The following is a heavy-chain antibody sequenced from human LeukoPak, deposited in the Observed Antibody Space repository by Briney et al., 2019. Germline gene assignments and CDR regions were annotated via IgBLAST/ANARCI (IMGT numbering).Heavy chain of an antibody. J-gene: IGHJ4*02. CDR3: AKDRLWFGELTDDYFDY. CDR2: IKSDGSAT. CDR1: GFTFSTYW. V-gene: IGHV3-74*03. Sequence: GGSLRLSCAASGFTFSTYWMHWVRQAPGKGLVWVSRIKSDGSATTYADFVKGRFTVSRDNSKNTLYLQMNSLRAEDTAVYYCAKDRLWFGELTDDYFDYWGQGTLVTVSS. D-gene: IGHD3-10*01.